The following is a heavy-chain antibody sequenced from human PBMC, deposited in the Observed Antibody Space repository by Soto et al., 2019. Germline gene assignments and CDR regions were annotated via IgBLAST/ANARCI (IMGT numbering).Heavy chain of an antibody. V-gene: IGHV1-46*01. Sequence: ASVKVSCKASGYTFTNYYIHWVRQAPGQGLEWVGMINPSVGSTTYAQKFQGRVTMTRDTSTSTIYLELSSLRSEDTAMYYCARERVSTVDYYYYGMDVWGQGTTVTVSS. CDR1: GYTFTNYY. J-gene: IGHJ6*02. CDR3: ARERVSTVDYYYYGMDV. D-gene: IGHD4-17*01. CDR2: INPSVGST.